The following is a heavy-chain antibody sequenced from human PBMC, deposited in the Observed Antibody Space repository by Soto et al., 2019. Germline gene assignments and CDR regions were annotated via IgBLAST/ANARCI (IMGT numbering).Heavy chain of an antibody. J-gene: IGHJ4*02. CDR2: IYYSGST. D-gene: IGHD4-17*01. V-gene: IGHV4-59*01. CDR1: DGAIRSDY. CDR3: ARDYGGTLGY. Sequence: SETHPLTVTDSDGAIRSDYWSWIRQPPGKGLEWIGYIYYSGSTNYNPSLKSRVTISVDTSKNQFSLKLSSVTAADTAVYYCARDYGGTLGYWGQGTLVTVSS.